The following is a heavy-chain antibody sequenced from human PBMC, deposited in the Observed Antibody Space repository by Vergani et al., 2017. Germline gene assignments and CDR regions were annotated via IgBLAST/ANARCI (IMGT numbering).Heavy chain of an antibody. Sequence: VQVVESGGGLIKPGGSLRLSCLVSGITFKNAWINWVRQAPGKGLEWIGRIRSKNDGGTADYAAPLKGRFTISRDDSKDSAFLLVNNLKTEDTAVYFCYTDYHDYWGQGTLVTVSS. J-gene: IGHJ4*02. D-gene: IGHD2-2*02. CDR3: YTDYHDY. CDR1: GITFKNAW. CDR2: IRSKNDGGTA. V-gene: IGHV3-15*01.